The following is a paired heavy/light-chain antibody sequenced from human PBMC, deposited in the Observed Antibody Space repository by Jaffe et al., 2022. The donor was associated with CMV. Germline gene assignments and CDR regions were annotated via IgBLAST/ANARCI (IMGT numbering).Heavy chain of an antibody. V-gene: IGHV1-3*01. CDR1: GYILTMYS. J-gene: IGHJ3*02. CDR3: AREGSPPGLDAFDI. CDR2: INAANGNT. Sequence: QVQLVQSGAELKKPGASVKVSCKASGYILTMYSMHWVRQAPGQRPEWMGWINAANGNTKYSQKFQGRLTITRDTSASTINVELSGLRSEDTAVYYCAREGSPPGLDAFDIWGQGTMVNVSS.
Light chain of an antibody. J-gene: IGLJ3*02. CDR1: NIGSKS. V-gene: IGLV3-9*01. Sequence: SYELTQPLSVSVALGQTARITCGGDNIGSKSVHWYQHQPGQAPVLLIFRDSRRPSGIPERFSGSNSGNTAALTISRAQVGDEADYYCQVWDSSSGVFGGGTKLTVL. CDR3: QVWDSSSGV. CDR2: RDS.